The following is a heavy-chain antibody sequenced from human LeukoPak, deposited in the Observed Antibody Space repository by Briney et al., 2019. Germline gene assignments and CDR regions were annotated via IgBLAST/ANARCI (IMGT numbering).Heavy chain of an antibody. CDR1: GFTFSNYG. J-gene: IGHJ1*01. CDR3: AKDGGYCSGGSCYSGAEYFQH. Sequence: GGSLRLSCAASGFTFSNYGMHWVRQAPGKGLEGVAVIWYDGSNKYYAVSVKGRFTISRDNSKNTLHLQMNSLRAEDTAVYYCAKDGGYCSGGSCYSGAEYFQHWGQGTLVTVSS. V-gene: IGHV3-33*06. D-gene: IGHD2-15*01. CDR2: IWYDGSNK.